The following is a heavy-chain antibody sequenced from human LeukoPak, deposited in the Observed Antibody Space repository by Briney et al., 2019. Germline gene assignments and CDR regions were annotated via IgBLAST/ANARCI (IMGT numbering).Heavy chain of an antibody. V-gene: IGHV3-74*01. J-gene: IGHJ4*02. D-gene: IGHD5-24*01. CDR3: VRDGDDFNFDY. CDR1: GFTFRSYW. Sequence: QPGGSLRLSCAASGFTFRSYWMHWVRQAPGKGLVWVSRVIRDDSFTNYADSVKGRFTISRDNAKNTLYLQMNSLRAEDTAVYDCVRDGDDFNFDYWGQGSLVIVSS. CDR2: VIRDDSFT.